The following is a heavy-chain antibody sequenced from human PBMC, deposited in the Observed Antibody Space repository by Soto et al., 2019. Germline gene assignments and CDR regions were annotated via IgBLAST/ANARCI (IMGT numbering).Heavy chain of an antibody. D-gene: IGHD3-16*01. Sequence: SETLSLTCAVSGGSISSGGYSWSWIRQPPGKGLEWIGYIYHSGSTYYNPSLKSRVTISVDRSKNQFSLKLSSVTAADTAVYYCASSSLGLGVYFQHWGQGTLVTVSS. CDR2: IYHSGST. CDR1: GGSISSGGYS. CDR3: ASSSLGLGVYFQH. V-gene: IGHV4-30-2*01. J-gene: IGHJ1*01.